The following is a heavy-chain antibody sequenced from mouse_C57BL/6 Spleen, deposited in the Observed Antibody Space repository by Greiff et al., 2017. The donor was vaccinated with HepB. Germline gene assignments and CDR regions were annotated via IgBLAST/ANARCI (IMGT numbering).Heavy chain of an antibody. Sequence: VQLQQSGPGLVQPSQSLSITCTVSGFSLTSYGVHWVRQSPGKGLEWLGVIWSGGSTDYNAAFISRLSISKDNSNSQVFFKMNSLQADDTAIYYCARKGDYAYAMDYWGQGTSVTVSS. J-gene: IGHJ4*01. CDR2: IWSGGST. CDR3: ARKGDYAYAMDY. D-gene: IGHD1-1*02. CDR1: GFSLTSYG. V-gene: IGHV2-2*01.